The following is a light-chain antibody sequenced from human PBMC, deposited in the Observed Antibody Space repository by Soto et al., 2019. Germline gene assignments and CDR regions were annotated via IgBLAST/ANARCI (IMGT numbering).Light chain of an antibody. Sequence: ELVLTQSPGTLSFSPGERATLSCRASQSLTSNYLAWYQQKPGQAPRLLIYGASSRATGIPDRFSGSGSGTDFTLTISRLEPEDFAVYYCQQYGNSFGGGTRVEI. CDR3: QQYGNS. V-gene: IGKV3-20*01. J-gene: IGKJ4*01. CDR2: GAS. CDR1: QSLTSNY.